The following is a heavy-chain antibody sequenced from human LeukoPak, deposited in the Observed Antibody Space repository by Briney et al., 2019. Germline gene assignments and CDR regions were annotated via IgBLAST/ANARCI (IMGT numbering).Heavy chain of an antibody. V-gene: IGHV4-59*12. CDR2: IYYSGST. CDR1: GGSISSYY. D-gene: IGHD3-16*01. J-gene: IGHJ5*02. Sequence: SETLSLTCTVSGGSISSYYWSWIRQPPGKGLEWIGYIYYSGSTNYNPSLKSRVTISVDTSKNQFSLKLNSVTAADTAFYYCVRDRGLGRGFDPWGQGTMVTVSS. CDR3: VRDRGLGRGFDP.